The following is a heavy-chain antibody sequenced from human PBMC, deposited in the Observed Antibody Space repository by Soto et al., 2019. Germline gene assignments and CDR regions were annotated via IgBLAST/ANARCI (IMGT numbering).Heavy chain of an antibody. Sequence: SVKVSCKASGGTFSSYAISWVRQAPGQGLEWMGGIIPIFGTANYAQKFQGRVTITADESTSTAYMELSSLRSEDTAVYYCTLGGAVATFDYWGQGTLVTVSS. CDR1: GGTFSSYA. D-gene: IGHD6-19*01. V-gene: IGHV1-69*13. CDR2: IIPIFGTA. J-gene: IGHJ4*02. CDR3: TLGGAVATFDY.